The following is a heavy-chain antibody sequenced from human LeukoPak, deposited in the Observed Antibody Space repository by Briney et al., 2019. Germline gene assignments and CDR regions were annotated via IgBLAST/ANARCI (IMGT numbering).Heavy chain of an antibody. D-gene: IGHD6-13*01. CDR1: GFTFSGHS. CDR2: INLDGSER. Sequence: GSLRLSCAASGFTFSGHSMTWVRQAPGKGLEWVANINLDGSERFYVDFVKGRFTISRDNADNPMYLQMNSLRAEDTAVYYCGRVIAGAIDYWGQGTLVTISS. CDR3: GRVIAGAIDY. J-gene: IGHJ4*02. V-gene: IGHV3-7*01.